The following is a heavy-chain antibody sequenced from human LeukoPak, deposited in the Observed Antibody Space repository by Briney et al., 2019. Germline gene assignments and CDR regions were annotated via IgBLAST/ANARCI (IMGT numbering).Heavy chain of an antibody. CDR3: ARDRVAVIVDDAFDI. V-gene: IGHV3-48*04. J-gene: IGHJ3*02. CDR2: ISSSSSTI. D-gene: IGHD2-21*01. Sequence: SGGSLRLSCAASGFTFSSYSMSWVRQAPGKGLEWVSYISSSSSTIYYADSVKGRFTISRDNAKNSLYLQMNSLRAEDTAVYYCARDRVAVIVDDAFDIWGQGTMVTVSS. CDR1: GFTFSSYS.